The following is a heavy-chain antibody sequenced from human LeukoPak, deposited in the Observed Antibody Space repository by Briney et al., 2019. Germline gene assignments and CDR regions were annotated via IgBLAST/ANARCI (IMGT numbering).Heavy chain of an antibody. D-gene: IGHD2-15*01. CDR1: GGSISSGSYY. CDR2: IYTSGST. CDR3: AGQTHDRYCSGGSCYKDY. Sequence: SETLSLTCTVSGGSISSGSYYWSWIRQPAGKGLEWIGRIYTSGSTNYNPSLKSRVTISVDTSKNQFSLKLSSVTAADTAVYYCAGQTHDRYCSGGSCYKDYWGQGTLVTVSS. V-gene: IGHV4-61*02. J-gene: IGHJ4*02.